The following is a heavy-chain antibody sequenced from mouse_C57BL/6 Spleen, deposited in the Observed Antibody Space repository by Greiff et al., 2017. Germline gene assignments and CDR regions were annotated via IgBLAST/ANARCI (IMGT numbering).Heavy chain of an antibody. V-gene: IGHV1-80*01. D-gene: IGHD1-1*01. CDR3: ARGGTTEDAMDY. CDR1: GYAFSSYW. Sequence: QVQLQQSGAELVKPGASVKISCKASGYAFSSYWMNWVKQRPGKGLEWIGQIYPGDGDTNYNGKFKGKATLTADKSSSTAYMQLSSLTSEDSAVYFCARGGTTEDAMDYWGQGTSVTVSS. J-gene: IGHJ4*01. CDR2: IYPGDGDT.